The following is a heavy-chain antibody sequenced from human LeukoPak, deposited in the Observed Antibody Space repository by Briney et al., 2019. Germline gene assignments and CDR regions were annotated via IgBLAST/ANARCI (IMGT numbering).Heavy chain of an antibody. D-gene: IGHD1-26*01. J-gene: IGHJ6*03. CDR1: GGSISSSSYY. V-gene: IGHV4-39*07. CDR3: TANLVGATYYYYYMDV. Sequence: SETLSLTCTVSGGSISSSSYYWGWIRQPPGKGLEWIGSIYHSGSTYYNPSLKSRVTISVDTSKNQFSLKLSSVTAADTAVYYCTANLVGATYYYYYMDVWGKGTTVTVSS. CDR2: IYHSGST.